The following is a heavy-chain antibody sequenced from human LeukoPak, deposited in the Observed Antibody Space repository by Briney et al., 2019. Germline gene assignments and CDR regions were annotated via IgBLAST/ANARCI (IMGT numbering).Heavy chain of an antibody. CDR1: GFTFSSYA. V-gene: IGHV3-48*04. Sequence: GGSLRLSCAASGFTFSSYAMSWVRQAPGKGLEWVSYISSDSTIYYGDSVKGRFTISRDNAKKSLYLQMNSLRAEDTAVYFCARGHYDSSGYYPGAFDIWGQGTMVTVSS. D-gene: IGHD3-22*01. J-gene: IGHJ3*02. CDR3: ARGHYDSSGYYPGAFDI. CDR2: ISSDSTI.